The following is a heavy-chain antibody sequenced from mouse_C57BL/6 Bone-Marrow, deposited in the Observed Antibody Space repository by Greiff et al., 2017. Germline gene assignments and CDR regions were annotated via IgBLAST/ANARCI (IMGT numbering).Heavy chain of an antibody. CDR3: ARGAYYSNYLAWFAY. CDR2: IYPRDGST. D-gene: IGHD2-5*01. J-gene: IGHJ3*01. Sequence: QVQLQQSGPELVKPGASVKLSCKASGYTFTSYDINWVKQRPGQGLEWIGWIYPRDGSTKYNEKFKGKATLTVDTSSSTAYMERHSLTSEDSAVYFCARGAYYSNYLAWFAYWGQGTLVTVSA. CDR1: GYTFTSYD. V-gene: IGHV1-85*01.